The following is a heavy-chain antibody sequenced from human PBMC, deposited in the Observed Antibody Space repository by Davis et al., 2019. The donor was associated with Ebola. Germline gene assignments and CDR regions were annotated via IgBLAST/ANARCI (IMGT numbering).Heavy chain of an antibody. CDR1: GGSISSYY. J-gene: IGHJ2*01. D-gene: IGHD1-1*01. Sequence: PSETLSLTCTVSGGSISSYYWSWIRQPPGKGLEWIGYIYYSGSTNYNPSLKSRVTISVDTSKNQFSLKLSSVTAADTAVYYCARHSRNDWYFDLWGRGTLVTVSS. CDR2: IYYSGST. CDR3: ARHSRNDWYFDL. V-gene: IGHV4-59*08.